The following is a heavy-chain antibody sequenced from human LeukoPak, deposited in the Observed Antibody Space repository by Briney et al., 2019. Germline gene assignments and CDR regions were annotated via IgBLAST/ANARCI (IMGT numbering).Heavy chain of an antibody. Sequence: GGSLRLSCAASGFTLRNYGMSWVRQAPGKGLEWVSPISGSGGSTYYAESVKGRFTISRDNSKNTLYLQMNSLRAEDTAIYYCAKLRGDYDSSGYYSNYYYMDVWGKGTTVTISS. V-gene: IGHV3-23*01. CDR3: AKLRGDYDSSGYYSNYYYMDV. CDR1: GFTLRNYG. D-gene: IGHD3-22*01. CDR2: ISGSGGST. J-gene: IGHJ6*03.